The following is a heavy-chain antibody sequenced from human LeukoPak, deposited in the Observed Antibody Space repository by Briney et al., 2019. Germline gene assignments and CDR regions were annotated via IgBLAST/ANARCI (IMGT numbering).Heavy chain of an antibody. V-gene: IGHV3-30*04. CDR1: GFTFSSYA. D-gene: IGHD2-2*01. J-gene: IGHJ4*02. CDR3: ARGAGYCSSTSCYVGPFDY. Sequence: GRSLRLSCAASGFTFSSYAMHWVRQAPGKGLEWVAVISYDGSNEYYADSVKGRFTISRDNSKNTLYLQMNSLRAEDTAVYYCARGAGYCSSTSCYVGPFDYWGQGTLVTVSS. CDR2: ISYDGSNE.